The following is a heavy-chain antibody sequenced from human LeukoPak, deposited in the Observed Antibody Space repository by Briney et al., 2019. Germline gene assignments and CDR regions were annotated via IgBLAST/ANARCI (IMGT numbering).Heavy chain of an antibody. CDR2: ISWNSGSI. Sequence: GGSRRLSCAASGFTFDDYAMHWVRQAPGKGLEWVSGISWNSGSIGYADSVKGRFTISRDNAKNSLYLQMNSLRAEDTALYYCAKDMGYSSSFDYWGQGTLVTVSS. V-gene: IGHV3-9*01. CDR3: AKDMGYSSSFDY. J-gene: IGHJ4*02. CDR1: GFTFDDYA. D-gene: IGHD6-13*01.